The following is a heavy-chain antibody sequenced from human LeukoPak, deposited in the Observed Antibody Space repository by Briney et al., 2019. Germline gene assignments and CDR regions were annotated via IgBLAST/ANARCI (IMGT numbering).Heavy chain of an antibody. CDR1: GYTFTSYA. CDR3: ARDSSIAVAGDLDY. CDR2: INTNTGNP. Sequence: ASVKVSCKASGYTFTSYAMNWVRQAPGQGLEWMGWINTNTGNPTYAQGFTGRFVFSLDTPVSTAYLQISGLKAEDTAVYYCARDSSIAVAGDLDYWGQGTLVTVSS. J-gene: IGHJ4*02. D-gene: IGHD6-19*01. V-gene: IGHV7-4-1*02.